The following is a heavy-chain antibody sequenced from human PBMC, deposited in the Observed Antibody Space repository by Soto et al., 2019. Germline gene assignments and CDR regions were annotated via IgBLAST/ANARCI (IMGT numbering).Heavy chain of an antibody. D-gene: IGHD1-26*01. CDR1: GFTFDDYA. CDR2: ISWNSGSI. J-gene: IGHJ4*02. Sequence: EVQLVESGGGLVQPGRSLRLSCAASGFTFDDYAMHWVRQAPGKGLEWVSGISWNSGSIGYADSVKGRFTISRDNAKNSLYLQMNSLRAEDTALYYCAKTLFPLVGATGVGDYWGQGTLVTVSS. CDR3: AKTLFPLVGATGVGDY. V-gene: IGHV3-9*01.